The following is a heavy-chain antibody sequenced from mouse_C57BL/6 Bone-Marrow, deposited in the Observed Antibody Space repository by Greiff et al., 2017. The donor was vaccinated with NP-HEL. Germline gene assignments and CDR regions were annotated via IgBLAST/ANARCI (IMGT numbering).Heavy chain of an antibody. J-gene: IGHJ1*03. CDR1: GYSITSGYD. CDR2: ISYSGST. D-gene: IGHD2-2*01. V-gene: IGHV3-1*01. CDR3: ARELKAGYGWYFDV. Sequence: EVQLKESGPGMVKPSQSLSLTCTVTGYSITSGYDWHWIRHFPGNKLEWMGYISYSGSTNYNPTLKSRISITHDTSKNHFYLKLNSVTTEDTATYYCARELKAGYGWYFDVWGTGTTVTVSS.